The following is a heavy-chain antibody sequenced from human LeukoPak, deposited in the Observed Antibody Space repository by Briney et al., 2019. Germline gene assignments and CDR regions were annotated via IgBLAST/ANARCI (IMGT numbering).Heavy chain of an antibody. CDR2: INHSGST. V-gene: IGHV4-34*01. D-gene: IGHD3-22*01. J-gene: IGHJ4*02. CDR3: ARGDSSGYFFDY. CDR1: GGSFSGYY. Sequence: SETLSLTCAVYGGSFSGYYWSWTRQPPGKGLEWMGEINHSGSTNYNPSLKSRVTISVDTSKNQFSLKLSSVTAADTAVYYCARGDSSGYFFDYWGQGTLVTVSS.